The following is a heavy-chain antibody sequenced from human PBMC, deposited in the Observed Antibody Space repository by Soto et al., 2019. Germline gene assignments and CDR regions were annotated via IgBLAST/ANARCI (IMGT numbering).Heavy chain of an antibody. CDR2: INTYNANT. J-gene: IGHJ4*02. Sequence: SVKVSCKLSGYTFTSYGIRWVRQAPGQGLEWMGWINTYNANTNYAQNLQGRVTMTTDTSTSTAYMELRNLRSDHTAVYYCASDQYSSSSDCDYWGQGTLVSVS. D-gene: IGHD6-6*01. CDR3: ASDQYSSSSDCDY. CDR1: GYTFTSYG. V-gene: IGHV1-18*04.